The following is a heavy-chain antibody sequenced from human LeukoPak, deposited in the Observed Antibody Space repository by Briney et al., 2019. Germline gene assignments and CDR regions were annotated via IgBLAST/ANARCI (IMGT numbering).Heavy chain of an antibody. V-gene: IGHV3-9*01. CDR2: INWNSDYI. J-gene: IGHJ4*02. CDR1: GFRFDDFA. Sequence: GGSLRLSCAASGFRFDDFAMHWFRQVPGKGLEWVSGINWNSDYIGYAESVKGRFTISRDNAKNSLYLQLDGLRPEDTAFYFCTRGRSEEMSTMSGSFASWGQGTLVTVSS. D-gene: IGHD5-24*01. CDR3: TRGRSEEMSTMSGSFAS.